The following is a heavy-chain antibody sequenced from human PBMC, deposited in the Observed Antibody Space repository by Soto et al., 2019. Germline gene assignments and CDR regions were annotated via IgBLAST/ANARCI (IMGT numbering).Heavy chain of an antibody. D-gene: IGHD4-4*01. J-gene: IGHJ6*02. CDR3: ARTTDYYYYGMDV. V-gene: IGHV4-4*02. CDR2: IYHSGST. Sequence: SETLSLTCAVSGGSISSSNWWSWVRQPPGKGLEWIGEIYHSGSTNYNPSLKSRVTVSVDKSKNQFSLKLSSVTAADTAVYYCARTTDYYYYGMDVWGQGTTVTVSS. CDR1: GGSISSSNW.